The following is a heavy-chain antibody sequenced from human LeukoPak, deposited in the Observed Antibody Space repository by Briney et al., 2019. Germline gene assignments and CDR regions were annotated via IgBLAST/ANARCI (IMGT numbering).Heavy chain of an antibody. CDR1: GGSFTDYY. V-gene: IGHV4-34*01. Sequence: NPSETLSLTCAVFGGSFTDYYCSWIRQPPGKGLEWIGEITHSGVTNYNSSLKSRVTISVDTSKNQFSLSLTSVTAADTAIYYCSRRGQWLGRWFDPWGQGTLVTVSS. CDR3: SRRGQWLGRWFDP. J-gene: IGHJ5*02. D-gene: IGHD6-19*01. CDR2: ITHSGVT.